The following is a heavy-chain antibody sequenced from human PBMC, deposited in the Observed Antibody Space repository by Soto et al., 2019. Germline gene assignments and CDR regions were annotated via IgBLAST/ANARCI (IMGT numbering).Heavy chain of an antibody. CDR1: GGTFSSYA. CDR2: IIPIFGTA. V-gene: IGHV1-69*01. D-gene: IGHD4-17*01. Sequence: QVQLVQSGAEVKKPGSSVKVSCKASGGTFSSYAISWVRQAPGQGLEWMGGIIPIFGTANYAQKFQGRVTITADESTSTAYMELSSLRSEDTAVYYCARDSDGDHVQSLRVSYYYYYYGMDVWGQGTTVTVSS. CDR3: ARDSDGDHVQSLRVSYYYYYYGMDV. J-gene: IGHJ6*02.